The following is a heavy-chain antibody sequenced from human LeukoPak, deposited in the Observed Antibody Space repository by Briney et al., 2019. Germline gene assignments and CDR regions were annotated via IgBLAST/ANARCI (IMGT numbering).Heavy chain of an antibody. CDR2: ITSKAYGGTT. Sequence: GGSLRLSCTGSGFTFGNYGLSWFRQAPGKGLEWVGFITSKAYGGTTEDAASVKGRFTISRDDSESIAYLQMNSLKTEDTAMYYCSRDPYSSGWYFDYWGQGTLVTVSS. V-gene: IGHV3-49*03. CDR1: GFTFGNYG. J-gene: IGHJ4*02. CDR3: SRDPYSSGWYFDY. D-gene: IGHD6-19*01.